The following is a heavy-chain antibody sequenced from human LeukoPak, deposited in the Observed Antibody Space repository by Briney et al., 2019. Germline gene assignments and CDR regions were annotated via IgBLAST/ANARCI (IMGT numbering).Heavy chain of an antibody. Sequence: PSETLSLTCTVSGGSIRTYYWSWIRQPPGKGLEWIGNVYYSASTNYHPSLKSRVTISVDTSKNQCSLKVSSVTAADTAVYYWARDSGYGHFDYWGQGTLVTVSS. CDR1: GGSIRTYY. V-gene: IGHV4-59*01. J-gene: IGHJ4*02. CDR3: ARDSGYGHFDY. CDR2: VYYSAST. D-gene: IGHD5-18*01.